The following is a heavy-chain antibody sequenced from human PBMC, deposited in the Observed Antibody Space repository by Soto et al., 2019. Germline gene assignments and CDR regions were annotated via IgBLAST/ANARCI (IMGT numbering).Heavy chain of an antibody. CDR1: GYTFTSYG. CDR2: ISAYNGNT. D-gene: IGHD2-21*01. CDR3: ARALVGVEADTPLHYFDY. J-gene: IGHJ4*02. Sequence: ASVKVSCKASGYTFTSYGISWVRQAPGQGLEWMGWISAYNGNTNYAQKLQGRVTMTTDTSTSTAYMELRSLRSDDTAVYYCARALVGVEADTPLHYFDYCGQVPLVTVSS. V-gene: IGHV1-18*01.